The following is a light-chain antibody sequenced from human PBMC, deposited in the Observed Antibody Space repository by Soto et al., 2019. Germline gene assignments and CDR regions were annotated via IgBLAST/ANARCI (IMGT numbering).Light chain of an antibody. CDR2: GAS. CDR1: QSVSSN. J-gene: IGKJ1*01. CDR3: QQYNNWWT. Sequence: EIVMTQSPATLSVSPGERATLSCRASQSVSSNLAWYQQKPGQAPRLLTYGASTRATGIPARFSGSGSGTDFTLTISSLQSEDFAVYYCQQYNNWWTFGQGTKVEIK. V-gene: IGKV3-15*01.